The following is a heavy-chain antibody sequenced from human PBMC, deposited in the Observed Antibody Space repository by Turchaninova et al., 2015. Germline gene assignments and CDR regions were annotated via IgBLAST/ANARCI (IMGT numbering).Heavy chain of an antibody. D-gene: IGHD3-3*01. V-gene: IGHV1-3*01. CDR1: GYIFNANA. Sequence: QVQFVQSGAEVKKPGASLKLSCKASGYIFNANAIHWVRQAPGQRLEWMGWINPGNGNTRYSQKFQGRVSITRXXSGGXAYIXLRSLGSEXXXVYFCARDXXXISVIGVVNXFDFXXLGTXVTVS. J-gene: IGHJ4*02. CDR3: ARDXXXISVIGVVNXFDF. CDR2: INPGNGNT.